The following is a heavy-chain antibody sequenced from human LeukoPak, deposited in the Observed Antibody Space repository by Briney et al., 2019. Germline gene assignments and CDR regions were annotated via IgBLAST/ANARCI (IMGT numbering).Heavy chain of an antibody. CDR2: IGPSGVTR. D-gene: IGHD2-21*02. CDR1: GFMFGNHG. J-gene: IGHJ3*01. CDR3: ARVSPMTDGAFDL. Sequence: PGGSLRLSCEGSGFMFGNHGLIWVRQAPGKGLGWLSFIGPSGVTRLYANSVKGRFTISRDNAENSVFLQMNSLRVEDTAVYYCARVSPMTDGAFDLWGQGVMVTVSS. V-gene: IGHV3-48*04.